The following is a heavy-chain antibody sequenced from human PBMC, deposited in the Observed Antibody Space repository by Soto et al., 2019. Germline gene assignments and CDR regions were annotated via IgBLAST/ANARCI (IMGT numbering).Heavy chain of an antibody. Sequence: NPSETLSLTCTVSGGSISSGGYYWSWIRQHPGKGLEWIGYIYYSGSTYYNPSLKSRVTISVDTSKNQFSLKLSSVTAADTAVYYCARTGTEPYYFDYWGQGTLVTVSS. CDR1: GGSISSGGYY. D-gene: IGHD1-1*01. J-gene: IGHJ4*02. V-gene: IGHV4-31*03. CDR2: IYYSGST. CDR3: ARTGTEPYYFDY.